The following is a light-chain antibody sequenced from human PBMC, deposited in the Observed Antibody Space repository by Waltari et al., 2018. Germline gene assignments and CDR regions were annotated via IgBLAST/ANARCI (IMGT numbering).Light chain of an antibody. CDR3: MQQLQTPRS. CDR1: QSLLHSNGKNY. CDR2: MGS. V-gene: IGKV2-28*01. Sequence: DIVMTQSPLSLPVTPGESASFSCRSSQSLLHSNGKNYLDWYVQKQGQSPQLLICMGSNRASGVPDRFSGSGSGTDFTLEISRVEPEDVGIYYCMQQLQTPRSFGPGTKVEIK. J-gene: IGKJ3*01.